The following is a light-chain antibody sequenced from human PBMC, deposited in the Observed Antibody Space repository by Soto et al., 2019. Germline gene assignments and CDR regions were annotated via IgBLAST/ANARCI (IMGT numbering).Light chain of an antibody. J-gene: IGKJ4*01. V-gene: IGKV4-1*01. Sequence: DIVLTQSSDSLAVSLGERAIINCKSSHRGLYSSKNKNYLAWYQQKPGQSPKLLIYWASTRGSGVPDRFSGSRYGTDFTLTISSLQAEDVAVYYCQQYYTTPPLTFGGGTKVEIK. CDR3: QQYYTTPPLT. CDR2: WAS. CDR1: HRGLYSSKNKNY.